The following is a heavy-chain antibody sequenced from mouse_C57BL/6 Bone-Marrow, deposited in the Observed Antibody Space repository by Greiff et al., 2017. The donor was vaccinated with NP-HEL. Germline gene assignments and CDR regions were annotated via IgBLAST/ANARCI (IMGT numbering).Heavy chain of an antibody. J-gene: IGHJ4*01. CDR1: GFSLTSYG. D-gene: IGHD1-1*01. CDR2: IWSGGST. CDR3: ARKGTTVVPYYAMDY. V-gene: IGHV2-2*01. Sequence: QVQLKESGPGLVQPSQSLSITCTVSGFSLTSYGVHWVRQSPGKGLEWLGVIWSGGSTDYNAAFISRLSISKDNSKSQVFFKMNSLQADDTAIYYCARKGTTVVPYYAMDYWGQGTSVTVSS.